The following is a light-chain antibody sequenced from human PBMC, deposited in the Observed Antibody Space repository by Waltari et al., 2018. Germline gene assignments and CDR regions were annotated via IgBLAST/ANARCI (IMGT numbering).Light chain of an antibody. J-gene: IGKJ1*01. V-gene: IGKV3-15*01. CDR3: QHYFNWPRT. CDR1: QGVSSH. Sequence: EIVMTQFPAILSVSTGESATLSCRASQGVSSHLAWYQQKPGPAPRLLIYGASTRATGVPVRFSGSGSGTEFTLTISSLQSEDFAAYYCQHYFNWPRTFGQGTKVEVK. CDR2: GAS.